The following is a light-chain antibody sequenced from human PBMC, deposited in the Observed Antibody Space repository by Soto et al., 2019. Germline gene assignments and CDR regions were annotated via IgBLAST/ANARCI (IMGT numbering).Light chain of an antibody. CDR2: DVS. CDR1: SSDVGGYNY. CDR3: SSYTSSSTLYVV. J-gene: IGLJ2*01. Sequence: QSALTQPASVSGSPGQSITISCTGTSSDVGGYNYVSWYQQHPGKAPTLMLYDVSNRPSGVSNRFSCSKSGNTASLTISGLQAEDEAGYYCSSYTSSSTLYVVFGGGTKLTVL. V-gene: IGLV2-14*01.